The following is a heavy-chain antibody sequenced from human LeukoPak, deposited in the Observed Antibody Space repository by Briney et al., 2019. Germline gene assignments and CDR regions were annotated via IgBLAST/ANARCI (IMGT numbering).Heavy chain of an antibody. CDR1: GGPISSYY. Sequence: PSETLSLTCNVSGGPISSYYWSWLRQPAGKGLEWIGHIYPTGSTNYNPSLRSRLTMSVDTSKNQFSLKLRSVTAADTAMYYCARAGTFGSGSYSPYYAFDIWGQGTMVTVSS. CDR2: IYPTGST. D-gene: IGHD3-10*01. V-gene: IGHV4-4*07. J-gene: IGHJ3*02. CDR3: ARAGTFGSGSYSPYYAFDI.